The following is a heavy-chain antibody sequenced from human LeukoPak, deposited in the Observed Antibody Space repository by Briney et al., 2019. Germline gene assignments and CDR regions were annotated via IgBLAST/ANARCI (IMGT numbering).Heavy chain of an antibody. Sequence: SETLSLTCTVSGGSLSSSHYSWGWIRQPPGKGLEWIGSIYSGGSTYYNPSLKSRVTTSVDTSKNQFSLKLSSVTAADTAVYYCARLRVSVTTTSDFDYWGQGTLVTVSS. D-gene: IGHD5-12*01. CDR2: IYSGGST. V-gene: IGHV4-39*01. CDR3: ARLRVSVTTTSDFDY. CDR1: GGSLSSSHYS. J-gene: IGHJ4*02.